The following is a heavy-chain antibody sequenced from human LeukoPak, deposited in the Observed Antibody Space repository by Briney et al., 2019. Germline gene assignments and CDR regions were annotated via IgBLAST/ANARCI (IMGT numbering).Heavy chain of an antibody. V-gene: IGHV3-11*01. Sequence: GSLRLSCAVSGFTFSDYYMSWIRQAPGKGLEWVSYISSGGSTISHADSVKGRFTISRDNAENSLYLQMNSLRAEDTAVYYCARWAAAGRCFDYWGQGTLVTVSS. CDR2: ISSGGSTI. CDR3: ARWAAAGRCFDY. D-gene: IGHD6-13*01. CDR1: GFTFSDYY. J-gene: IGHJ4*02.